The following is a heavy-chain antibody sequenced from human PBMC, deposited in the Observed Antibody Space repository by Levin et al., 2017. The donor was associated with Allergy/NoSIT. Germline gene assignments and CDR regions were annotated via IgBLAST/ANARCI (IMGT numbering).Heavy chain of an antibody. Sequence: GGSLRLSCAASGFTFSSYAMSWVRQAPGKGLEWVSAISGSGGSTYYADSVKGRFTISRDNSKNTLYLQMNSLRAEDTAVYYCAKDHRKGIVGATCLSDYWGQGTLVTVSS. CDR3: AKDHRKGIVGATCLSDY. D-gene: IGHD1-26*01. CDR2: ISGSGGST. J-gene: IGHJ4*02. V-gene: IGHV3-23*01. CDR1: GFTFSSYA.